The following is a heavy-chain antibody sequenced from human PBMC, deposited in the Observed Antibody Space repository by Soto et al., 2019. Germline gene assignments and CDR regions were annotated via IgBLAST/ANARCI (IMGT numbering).Heavy chain of an antibody. CDR1: GGTIRSPDW. CDR3: ARGRGRYSSGWSWFDP. J-gene: IGHJ5*02. V-gene: IGHV4-4*01. CDR2: IFQSGST. Sequence: ETLSLTCGVSGGTIRSPDWWTWVRQPPGKGLEWIGEIFQSGSTNYAPSLESRVTISVDKSKNQFSLTLTSVTAADTAVYFCARGRGRYSSGWSWFDPWGQGTLVTVSS. D-gene: IGHD6-19*01.